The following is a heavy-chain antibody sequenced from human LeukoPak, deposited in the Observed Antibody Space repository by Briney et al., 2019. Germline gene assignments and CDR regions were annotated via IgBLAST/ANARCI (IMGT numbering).Heavy chain of an antibody. V-gene: IGHV3-48*01. Sequence: GGSLRLSRAASEFTFSSYSMNWVRQAPGKGLEWVSYITNSGNSKSYADSVKGRFTISRDNTKNSLYLQMNGLRAEDTAVYYCASGGSYYYYGMDVWGQGTTVTVSS. D-gene: IGHD2-15*01. CDR2: ITNSGNSK. CDR1: EFTFSSYS. CDR3: ASGGSYYYYGMDV. J-gene: IGHJ6*02.